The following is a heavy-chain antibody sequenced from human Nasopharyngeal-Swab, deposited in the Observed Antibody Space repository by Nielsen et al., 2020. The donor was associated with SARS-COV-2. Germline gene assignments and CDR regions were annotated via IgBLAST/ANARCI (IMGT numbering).Heavy chain of an antibody. Sequence: GESLKISCAASGFTFSSYGMHWVRQAPGKGLEWVAVISYDGRNQYYADSVKGRFTISKDNSKNTLYLQMNSLAAEDTAVYSCAKGGYCSGASCYRVYYYYYMDVWAKGPRSPSP. CDR1: GFTFSSYG. D-gene: IGHD2-15*01. J-gene: IGHJ6*03. V-gene: IGHV3-30*18. CDR3: AKGGYCSGASCYRVYYYYYMDV. CDR2: ISYDGRNQ.